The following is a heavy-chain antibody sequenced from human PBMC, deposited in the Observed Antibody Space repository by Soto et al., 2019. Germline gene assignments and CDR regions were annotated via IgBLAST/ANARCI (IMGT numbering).Heavy chain of an antibody. CDR2: IYYSGST. Sequence: SETLSLTCTVSGGSISSSSYYWGWIRQPPGKGLEWIGSIYYSGSTYYNPSLKSRVTISVDTSKNQFSLKLSSVTAADMAVYYCARHDDGVADAFDIWGQGTMVTVSS. D-gene: IGHD2-8*01. CDR3: ARHDDGVADAFDI. V-gene: IGHV4-39*01. CDR1: GGSISSSSYY. J-gene: IGHJ3*02.